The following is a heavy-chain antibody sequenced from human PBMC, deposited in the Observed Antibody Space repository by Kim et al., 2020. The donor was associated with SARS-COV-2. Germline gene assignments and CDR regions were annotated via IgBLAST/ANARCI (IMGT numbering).Heavy chain of an antibody. J-gene: IGHJ6*02. CDR3: AREGELWSWDYYGMDV. D-gene: IGHD3-16*01. Sequence: KLQGRVTITRDTSASTAYMELSSLRSEDTAVYYCAREGELWSWDYYGMDVWGQGTTVTVSS. V-gene: IGHV1-3*01.